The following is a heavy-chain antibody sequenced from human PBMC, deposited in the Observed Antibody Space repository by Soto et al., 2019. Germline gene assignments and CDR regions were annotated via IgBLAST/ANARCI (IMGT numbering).Heavy chain of an antibody. CDR2: IYYSGST. Sequence: QVQLQESGPGLVKPSETLSLTCTVSGGSISSYYWSWIRQPPGKGLEWIGYIYYSGSTNYNPSLKRRVTQSADTSKHQFSRKLSSVTAADTAVYYCARRGGYYDSSGYPHWYFDLWGRGTLVTVSS. CDR3: ARRGGYYDSSGYPHWYFDL. CDR1: GGSISSYY. V-gene: IGHV4-59*08. D-gene: IGHD3-22*01. J-gene: IGHJ2*01.